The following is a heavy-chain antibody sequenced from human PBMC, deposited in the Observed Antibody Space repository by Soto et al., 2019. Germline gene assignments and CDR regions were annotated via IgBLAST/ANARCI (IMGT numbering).Heavy chain of an antibody. V-gene: IGHV4-34*01. Sequence: PSETLSLTCAVDGGSFSGYYWSGIRQPPGKGLEWIGESNHSGSTNYNPSLKSRVTISVDTSENQFPLKLSSATAAATAVYYCASGLFYDSSGYYSGPGYYGMDVWGQGTTVTVSS. CDR2: SNHSGST. CDR3: ASGLFYDSSGYYSGPGYYGMDV. CDR1: GGSFSGYY. J-gene: IGHJ6*02. D-gene: IGHD3-22*01.